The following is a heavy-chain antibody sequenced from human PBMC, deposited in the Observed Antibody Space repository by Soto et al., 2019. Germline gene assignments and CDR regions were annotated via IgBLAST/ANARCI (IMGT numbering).Heavy chain of an antibody. Sequence: QVQLQQWGAGLLKPSETLSLTCAVYGGSFNDYYWSWIRQPRGKGREWIGEINHTGHTNYNPSLKSRAAISVDTSKNQFSLKLSSVTAADTAVYYCAKSGHLFDYWGQGILVTVSS. CDR2: INHTGHT. CDR3: AKSGHLFDY. CDR1: GGSFNDYY. D-gene: IGHD3-10*01. J-gene: IGHJ4*02. V-gene: IGHV4-34*01.